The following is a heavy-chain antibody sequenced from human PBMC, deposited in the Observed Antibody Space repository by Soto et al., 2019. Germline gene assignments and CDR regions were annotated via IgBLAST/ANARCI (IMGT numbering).Heavy chain of an antibody. J-gene: IGHJ6*02. CDR3: SRDLPTVAIGVHYYYYYGMDV. D-gene: IGHD4-17*01. CDR1: GYTFTSYY. V-gene: IGHV1-46*01. Sequence: ASVKVSCKASGYTFTSYYMHWVRQAPGQGLEWMGIINPSGGSTSYAQKFQGRVTMTRDTSTSTVYMELSSLRSEDTAVYYCSRDLPTVAIGVHYYYYYGMDVWGQGTTVTVSS. CDR2: INPSGGST.